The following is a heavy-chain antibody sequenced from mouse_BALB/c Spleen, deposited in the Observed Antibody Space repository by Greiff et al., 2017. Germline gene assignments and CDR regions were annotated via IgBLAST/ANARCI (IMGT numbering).Heavy chain of an antibody. Sequence: EVMLVESGPSLVKPSQTLSLTCSVTGDSITSGYWNWIRKFPGNKLEYMGYISYSGSTYYNPSLKSRISITRDTSKNQYYLQLNSVTTEDTATYYCARLTTARAPFAYWGQGTLVTVSA. V-gene: IGHV3-8*02. D-gene: IGHD3-2*01. CDR2: ISYSGST. J-gene: IGHJ3*01. CDR3: ARLTTARAPFAY. CDR1: GDSITSGY.